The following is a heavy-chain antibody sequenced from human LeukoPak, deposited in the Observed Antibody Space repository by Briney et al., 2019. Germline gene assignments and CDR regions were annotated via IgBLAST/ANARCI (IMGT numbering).Heavy chain of an antibody. Sequence: TGGSLRLSCAASGFTFSSYGMHWVRQAPGKGLEWVAFIRYDGSNKYYADSVKGRFTISRDNSKNTLYLQMNSLRAEDTAVYYCARASSGWPNFDYWGQGTLVTVSS. V-gene: IGHV3-30*02. D-gene: IGHD6-19*01. CDR1: GFTFSSYG. CDR2: IRYDGSNK. CDR3: ARASSGWPNFDY. J-gene: IGHJ4*02.